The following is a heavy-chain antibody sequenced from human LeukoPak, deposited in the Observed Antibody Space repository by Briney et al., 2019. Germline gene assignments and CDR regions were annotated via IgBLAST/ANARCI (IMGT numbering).Heavy chain of an antibody. CDR3: AREAILTERPYFDF. V-gene: IGHV1-24*01. CDR2: FDPEDGET. Sequence: EASVKVSCKVSGYTLTELSMHWVRQAPGKGLEWMGGFDPEDGETIYAQKFQGRVTMTEDTSTTTAYMELRSLRSDDTAVHYCAREAILTERPYFDFWGQGSLVTVSS. D-gene: IGHD3-9*01. J-gene: IGHJ4*02. CDR1: GYTLTELS.